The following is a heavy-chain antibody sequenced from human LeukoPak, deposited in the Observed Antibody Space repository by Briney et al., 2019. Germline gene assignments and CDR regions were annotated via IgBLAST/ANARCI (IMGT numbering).Heavy chain of an antibody. Sequence: EASVKVSCKASGYTFTGYYIHWVRQAPGQGLEWMGWINPNSGGTKYAQKFQGRVTMTRDTSISTAYMELRSDDTAVYYCATSSGYYVGYIQYWGQGTLVTVSS. CDR1: GYTFTGYY. J-gene: IGHJ1*01. D-gene: IGHD3-22*01. CDR2: INPNSGGT. V-gene: IGHV1-2*02. CDR3: ATSSGYYVGYIQY.